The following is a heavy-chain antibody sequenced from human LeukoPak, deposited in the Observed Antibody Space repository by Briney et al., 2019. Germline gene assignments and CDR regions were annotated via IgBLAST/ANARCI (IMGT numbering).Heavy chain of an antibody. CDR1: GGSFSSDTYY. J-gene: IGHJ6*03. CDR3: ARTVRQQLVRGLSYSYYYMDV. Sequence: PSETLSLTCSISGGSFSSDTYYWDWIRQPPGKGLEWIGAMYRSGTTYYNPSLKSRVTISIDTSKNQFSLKLSSVTAADTALYYCARTVRQQLVRGLSYSYYYMDVWGEGTTVTVSS. CDR2: MYRSGTT. V-gene: IGHV4-39*07. D-gene: IGHD1-1*01.